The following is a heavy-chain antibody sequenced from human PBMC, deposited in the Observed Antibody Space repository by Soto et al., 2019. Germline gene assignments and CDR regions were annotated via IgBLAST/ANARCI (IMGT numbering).Heavy chain of an antibody. V-gene: IGHV4-34*01. CDR3: ARGREWRSYCSSTSCYVVFHIDAFDI. D-gene: IGHD2-2*01. J-gene: IGHJ3*02. Sequence: SETLSLTCAVYGGSFSGYYWSWIRQPPGKGLEWIGEINHSGSTNYNPSLKSRVTISVDTSKNQFSLKLSSVTAADPAVYYCARGREWRSYCSSTSCYVVFHIDAFDIWGQGTMVTVSS. CDR2: INHSGST. CDR1: GGSFSGYY.